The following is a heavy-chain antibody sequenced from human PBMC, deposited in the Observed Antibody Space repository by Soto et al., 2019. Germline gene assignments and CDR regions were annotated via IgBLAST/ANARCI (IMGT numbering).Heavy chain of an antibody. D-gene: IGHD2-15*01. Sequence: ASVKVSCKASGYTFTSYDINWVRQATGQGLEWMGWMNPNSGNTGYAQKFQGRVTMTRNTSISTAYMELSSLRSEDTAVDYCARGLFDVVVVAGTRWLNWFDPWGQGTLVTVSS. CDR2: MNPNSGNT. CDR3: ARGLFDVVVVAGTRWLNWFDP. J-gene: IGHJ5*02. V-gene: IGHV1-8*01. CDR1: GYTFTSYD.